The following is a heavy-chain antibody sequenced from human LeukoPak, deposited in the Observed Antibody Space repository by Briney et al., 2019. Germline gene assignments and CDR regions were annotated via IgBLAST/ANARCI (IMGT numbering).Heavy chain of an antibody. J-gene: IGHJ6*02. CDR3: ASTVAATPGHYYYYGMDV. Sequence: GGSLRLSCAASGFTFSSYGMSWVRQAPGKGLEWVANIKQDGSDKYYVDSVKGRFTISRDNAKNSLYLQMNSLRAEDTAVYYCASTVAATPGHYYYYGMDVWGQGTTVTVSS. CDR2: IKQDGSDK. CDR1: GFTFSSYG. D-gene: IGHD2-15*01. V-gene: IGHV3-7*01.